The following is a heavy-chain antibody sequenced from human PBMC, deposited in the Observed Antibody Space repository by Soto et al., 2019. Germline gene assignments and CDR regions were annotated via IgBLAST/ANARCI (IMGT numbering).Heavy chain of an antibody. D-gene: IGHD3-3*01. CDR2: VKQDGSQK. CDR1: GFTSSTYW. J-gene: IGHJ4*02. V-gene: IGHV3-7*03. CDR3: ARAPQYYDFWSTYYKNGDLKLYFDS. Sequence: PAGSLTLPCAASGFTSSTYWMTWVRQPPGKGLEWEANVKQDGSQKFYGDSVKGRFTISRDSAKDSLYLQMNSLRAEDTSVYYCARAPQYYDFWSTYYKNGDLKLYFDSWGQGTLVTVS.